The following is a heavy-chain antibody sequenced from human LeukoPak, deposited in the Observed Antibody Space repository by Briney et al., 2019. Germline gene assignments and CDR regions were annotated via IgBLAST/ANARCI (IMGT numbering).Heavy chain of an antibody. V-gene: IGHV4-59*01. CDR2: IYYSGST. CDR3: ARGIDGGYDVAGY. CDR1: GGSISSYY. Sequence: SETLSLTCTVSGGSISSYYWSSIRQPPGKGLEWIGYIYYSGSTNYNPSLKSRVTISVDTSKNQFSLKLSSVTAADTAVYYCARGIDGGYDVAGYWGQGTLVTVYS. D-gene: IGHD5-12*01. J-gene: IGHJ4*02.